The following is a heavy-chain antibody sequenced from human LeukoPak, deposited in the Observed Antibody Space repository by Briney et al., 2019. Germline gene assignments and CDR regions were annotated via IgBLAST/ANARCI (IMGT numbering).Heavy chain of an antibody. Sequence: GGSLRLSCAAAGFTFSSYEMNWVRQAPGKGLEWVSYISSSGSTIYYADSVKGRFTISRDNAKNSLYLQMNSLRAEDTAVYYCARDLRGHIVVVTAGFDYWGQGTLVTVSS. CDR1: GFTFSSYE. CDR2: ISSSGSTI. D-gene: IGHD2-21*02. J-gene: IGHJ4*02. CDR3: ARDLRGHIVVVTAGFDY. V-gene: IGHV3-48*03.